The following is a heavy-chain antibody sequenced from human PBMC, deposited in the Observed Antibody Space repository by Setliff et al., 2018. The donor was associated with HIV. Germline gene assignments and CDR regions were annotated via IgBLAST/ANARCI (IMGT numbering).Heavy chain of an antibody. J-gene: IGHJ5*02. CDR3: AKDAGYSGTAWGT. Sequence: ASVKVSCKASGGTFSSYAISWVRQAPGQGLEWMGRIIPIFGSTNYAQKFQGRVTITADESTSTAYMELSSLRSEDTAVYYCAKDAGYSGTAWGTWGQGTLVTVSS. D-gene: IGHD5-12*01. V-gene: IGHV1-69*13. CDR1: GGTFSSYA. CDR2: IIPIFGST.